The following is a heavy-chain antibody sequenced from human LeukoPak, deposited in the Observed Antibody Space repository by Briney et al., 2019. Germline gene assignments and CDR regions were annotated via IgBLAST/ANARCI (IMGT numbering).Heavy chain of an antibody. J-gene: IGHJ3*02. V-gene: IGHV3-30-3*01. CDR3: ARPDNVGWFHGFDM. CDR1: GFTFSSYA. CDR2: LSSDGNSK. D-gene: IGHD6-19*01. Sequence: GVSLRLSCEASGFTFSSYAFHWVRQAPGKGLEWVAFLSSDGNSKYYADSVKGRFTISRDNSKNTLYLQMYSLRVEDTALYYCARPDNVGWFHGFDMWGQGTLVTVSS.